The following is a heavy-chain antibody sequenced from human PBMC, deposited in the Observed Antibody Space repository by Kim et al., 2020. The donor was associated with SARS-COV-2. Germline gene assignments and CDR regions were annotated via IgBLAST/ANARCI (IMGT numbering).Heavy chain of an antibody. J-gene: IGHJ3*02. V-gene: IGHV4-4*02. CDR3: ARVRPRMMITFGGVIGAFDI. CDR2: IYHSGST. D-gene: IGHD3-16*01. CDR1: GGSISSSNW. Sequence: SETLSLTCAVSGGSISSSNWWSWVRQPPGKGLEWIGEIYHSGSTNYNQSLKSRVTISVDKTKNQFSLKLRSVTAADTAAYYCARVRPRMMITFGGVIGAFDIWGQGTRVTVPS.